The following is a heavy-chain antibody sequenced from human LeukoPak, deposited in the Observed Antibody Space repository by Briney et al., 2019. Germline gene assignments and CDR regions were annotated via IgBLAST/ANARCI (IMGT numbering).Heavy chain of an antibody. CDR1: GFTFSSSA. J-gene: IGHJ4*02. CDR3: ARELRPYYFDY. D-gene: IGHD2-15*01. V-gene: IGHV3-21*05. Sequence: PGGSLRLSCAASGFTFSSSAMSWVRQAPGKGLEWVSYISSSSSYTNYADSVKGRFTISRDNAKNSLYLQMNSLRAEDTAVYYCARELRPYYFDYWGQGTLVTVSS. CDR2: ISSSSSYT.